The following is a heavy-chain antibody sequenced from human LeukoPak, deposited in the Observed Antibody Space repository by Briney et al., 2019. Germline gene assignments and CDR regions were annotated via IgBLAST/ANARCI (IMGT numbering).Heavy chain of an antibody. J-gene: IGHJ3*02. D-gene: IGHD5-18*01. CDR2: ISSSSSYI. V-gene: IGHV3-21*01. CDR3: ARSDTAMPYDAFDI. Sequence: PGGSLRLSCAASGFTFSSYSMNWVRQAPGKWLEWVSSISSSSSYIYYADSVKGRFTISRDNAKNSLYLQMNSLRAEDTAVYYCARSDTAMPYDAFDIWGQGTMVTVSS. CDR1: GFTFSSYS.